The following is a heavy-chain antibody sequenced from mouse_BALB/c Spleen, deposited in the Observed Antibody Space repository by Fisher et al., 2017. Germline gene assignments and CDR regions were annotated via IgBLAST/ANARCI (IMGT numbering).Heavy chain of an antibody. Sequence: KFKGKATLTVDTSSSTAYMQISSLTSEDSAVYYCARREDYYGYLDYWGQGTSVTVSS. CDR3: ARREDYYGYLDY. V-gene: IGHV1-12*01. J-gene: IGHJ4*01. D-gene: IGHD1-2*01.